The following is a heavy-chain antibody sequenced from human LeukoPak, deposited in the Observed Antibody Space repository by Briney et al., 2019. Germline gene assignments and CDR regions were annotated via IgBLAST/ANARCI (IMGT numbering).Heavy chain of an antibody. V-gene: IGHV3-30*02. CDR2: IQYDGSKT. CDR1: GLSFIIYG. D-gene: IGHD3-10*01. Sequence: GGSLRLSCAASGLSFIIYGMHWVRQAPGKGLEWVAFIQYDGSKTVYADSVKGRFTISRDNSKNTLYLQMNRLRPEDTAMYYCANDRGYHGSGGYYMDVWGKGTTVTISS. CDR3: ANDRGYHGSGGYYMDV. J-gene: IGHJ6*03.